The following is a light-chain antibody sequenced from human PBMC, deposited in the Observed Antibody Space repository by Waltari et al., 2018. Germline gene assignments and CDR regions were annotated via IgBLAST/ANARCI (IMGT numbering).Light chain of an antibody. CDR2: DAS. J-gene: IGKJ2*02. V-gene: IGKV1-5*02. CDR1: QSISNW. CDR3: QQYNSYLCT. Sequence: DIQMTQSPSTLSASVGDRVTIICRASQSISNWLAWYQQKPGKAPKPLIYDASSLESGVPSRFSGSGSGTEFTLTISSLQPDDFATYYCQQYNSYLCTFGQGTKLEIK.